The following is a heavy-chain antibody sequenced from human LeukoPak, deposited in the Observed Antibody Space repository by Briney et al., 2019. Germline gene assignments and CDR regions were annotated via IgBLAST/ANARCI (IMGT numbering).Heavy chain of an antibody. CDR3: ARVKPVPTVSFDP. V-gene: IGHV1-8*01. D-gene: IGHD4-17*01. CDR1: GYTLSDYD. CDR2: INPNSLIP. Sequence: ASVTVSCKASGYTLSDYDINWVRQAPGQGLEYMGWINPNSLIPGYARKFRGRVTLTMDTSIRTAYMELSGVTYDDTAIYYCARVKPVPTVSFDPWGQGTLVTVSS. J-gene: IGHJ5*02.